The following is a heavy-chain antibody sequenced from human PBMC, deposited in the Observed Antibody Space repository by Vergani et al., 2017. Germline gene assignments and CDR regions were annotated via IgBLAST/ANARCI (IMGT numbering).Heavy chain of an antibody. D-gene: IGHD6-6*01. Sequence: QVQLVQSGAEVKKPGSSVKVSCKASGGNFSSYAISWVRQAPGQGLEWMGGIIPIFGTANYAQKFQGRVTITADESTSTAYMELSSLRSEDTAVYYCARSSSGGQLGHNYYYYYYMDVWGKGTTVTVSS. V-gene: IGHV1-69*01. CDR2: IIPIFGTA. CDR3: ARSSSGGQLGHNYYYYYYMDV. J-gene: IGHJ6*03. CDR1: GGNFSSYA.